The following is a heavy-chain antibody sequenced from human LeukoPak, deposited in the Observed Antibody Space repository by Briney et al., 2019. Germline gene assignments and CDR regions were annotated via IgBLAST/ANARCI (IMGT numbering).Heavy chain of an antibody. CDR1: GGSISSYF. Sequence: SETLSLTCTVSGGSISSYFWSWIRQTPGKGLELIGDIHYSGSTNYNPSLKSRVTISVETSKNQFSLKLTSVTAADTAVYYCARQGVSSYQYYFDYWGQGTLVTVSS. V-gene: IGHV4-59*08. CDR2: IHYSGST. D-gene: IGHD3-22*01. CDR3: ARQGVSSYQYYFDY. J-gene: IGHJ4*02.